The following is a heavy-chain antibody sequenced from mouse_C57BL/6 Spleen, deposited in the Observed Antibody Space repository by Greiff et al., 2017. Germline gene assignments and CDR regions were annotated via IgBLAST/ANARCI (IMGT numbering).Heavy chain of an antibody. CDR1: GYAFSSSW. J-gene: IGHJ4*01. Sequence: QVQLKQSGPELVKPGASVKISCKASGYAFSSSWMNWVKQRPGKGLEWIGRIYPGDGDTNYNGKFKGKATLTADKSSSTAYMQLSSLTSEDSAVYFCARTPYYGSSLYAMDYWGQGTSVTVSS. V-gene: IGHV1-82*01. CDR2: IYPGDGDT. CDR3: ARTPYYGSSLYAMDY. D-gene: IGHD1-1*01.